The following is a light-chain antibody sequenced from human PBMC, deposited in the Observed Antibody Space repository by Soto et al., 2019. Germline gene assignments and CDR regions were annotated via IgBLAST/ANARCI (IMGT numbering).Light chain of an antibody. J-gene: IGKJ2*01. CDR2: KAS. CDR3: QQYNSYSRT. CDR1: QSISSW. V-gene: IGKV1-5*03. Sequence: DIQMTQSPSTLSASVGDRVTITCRASQSISSWLAWYQQKPGKAPKLLIYKASSLESGVPSRFSGSGSGTEFTLTISSLQPDDFATYDCQQYNSYSRTVGQGTKLEIK.